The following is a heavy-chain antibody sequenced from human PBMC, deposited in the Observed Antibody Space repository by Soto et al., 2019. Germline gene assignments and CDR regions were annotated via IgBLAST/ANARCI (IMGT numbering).Heavy chain of an antibody. CDR1: GGSISSGGYY. D-gene: IGHD3-22*01. CDR3: ATYYYDSSGYYSIPGFDY. V-gene: IGHV4-31*03. Sequence: PSETLSLTCTVSGGSISSGGYYWNWIRQHPGKGLEWIGYIYYSGSTYYNPSLKSRVTISVDTSKNQFSLKLSSVTAADTAVYYCATYYYDSSGYYSIPGFDYWGQGTLVTSPQ. CDR2: IYYSGST. J-gene: IGHJ4*02.